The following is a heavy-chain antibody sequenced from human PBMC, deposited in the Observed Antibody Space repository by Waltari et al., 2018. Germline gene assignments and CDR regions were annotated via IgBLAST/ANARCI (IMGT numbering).Heavy chain of an antibody. CDR1: GYTPSHYH. CDR2: VDPDDGQT. V-gene: IGHV1-69-2*01. J-gene: IGHJ3*02. D-gene: IGHD3-3*02. CDR3: ATGLGDSISASRPFEI. Sequence: EVRLLQSGAAVTTPGTTFTISCRLSGYTPSHYHIHWIQQAPGKGLQWMGLVDPDDGQTIYAEALQGRISMTADSSRKTVYMELTSLTSDDSAVYYCATGLGDSISASRPFEIWGQGTVITVSS.